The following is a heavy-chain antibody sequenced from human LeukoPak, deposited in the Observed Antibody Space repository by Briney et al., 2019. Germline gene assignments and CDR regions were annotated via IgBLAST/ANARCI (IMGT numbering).Heavy chain of an antibody. CDR3: AKDWFIGYDGDAFDI. Sequence: GGSLRLSCAASGFTFSSNWMYWVRQVPGKGLVWVSRIKSDGSSTSYADSVKGRFTISRDNSKNTLYLQMNSLRAEDTAVYYCAKDWFIGYDGDAFDIWGQGTMVTVSS. J-gene: IGHJ3*02. CDR1: GFTFSSNW. CDR2: IKSDGSST. V-gene: IGHV3-74*01. D-gene: IGHD3-22*01.